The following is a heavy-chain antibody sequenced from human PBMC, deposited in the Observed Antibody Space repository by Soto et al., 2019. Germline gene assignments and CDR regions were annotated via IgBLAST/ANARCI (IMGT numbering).Heavy chain of an antibody. V-gene: IGHV4-39*07. CDR2: IYYSGST. CDR3: ARDPAP. Sequence: PSETLSLTCTVSGGSISSSSYYWGWIRQPPGKGLEWIGSIYYSGSTYYNPSLKSRVTISVDTSKNQFSLKLTSVTAADTAVYYCARDPAPWGQGTLVTSPQ. J-gene: IGHJ5*02. CDR1: GGSISSSSYY.